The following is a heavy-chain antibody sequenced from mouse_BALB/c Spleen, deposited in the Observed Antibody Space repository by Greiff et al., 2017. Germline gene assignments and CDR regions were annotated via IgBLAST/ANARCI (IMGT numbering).Heavy chain of an antibody. V-gene: IGHV4-1*02. D-gene: IGHD2-1*01. J-gene: IGHJ4*01. CDR2: INPDSSTI. CDR1: GFDFSRYW. Sequence: VKLQESGGGLVQPGGSLKLSCAASGFDFSRYWMSWVRQAPGKGLEWIGEINPDSSTINYTPSLKDKFIISRDNAKNTLYLQMSKVRSEDTALYYCAKYGNYDAMDYWGQGTSVTVSS. CDR3: AKYGNYDAMDY.